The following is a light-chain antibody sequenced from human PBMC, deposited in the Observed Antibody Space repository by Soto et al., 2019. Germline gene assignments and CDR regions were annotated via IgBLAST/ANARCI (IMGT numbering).Light chain of an antibody. J-gene: IGLJ1*01. Sequence: QSVLTQPPSASGTPGQRVTISCSGSSSNIGSNYVYWYQQLPGTAPKLLIYSNNQRPSGVPDRFSGSKSGTSASLAISGLQSEDEADYYCAAWDDSLNGPYVFGTGTKLTVL. CDR3: AAWDDSLNGPYV. CDR2: SNN. CDR1: SSNIGSNY. V-gene: IGLV1-44*01.